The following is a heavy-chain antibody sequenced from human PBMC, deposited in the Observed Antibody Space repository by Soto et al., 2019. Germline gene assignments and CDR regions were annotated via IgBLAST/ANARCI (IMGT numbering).Heavy chain of an antibody. CDR2: INHSGST. D-gene: IGHD6-6*01. Sequence: QVQLQQWGAGLLKPSETLSLTCAVYGASFSGYYWSWIRQPPGKGLEWIGEINHSGSTNYNPSLKSRVTLSVDTSKNQFSRKLSSVTAADTAVYYCARTSRFDYWGQGTLVTVSS. CDR1: GASFSGYY. CDR3: ARTSRFDY. V-gene: IGHV4-34*01. J-gene: IGHJ4*02.